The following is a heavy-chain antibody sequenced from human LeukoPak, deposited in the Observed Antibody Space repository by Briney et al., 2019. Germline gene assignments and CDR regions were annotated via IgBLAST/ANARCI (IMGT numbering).Heavy chain of an antibody. V-gene: IGHV4-34*01. D-gene: IGHD3-3*01. CDR1: GGSFSGYY. CDR3: ARGLRFLEWLSKNYYFDY. J-gene: IGHJ4*02. CDR2: INHSGST. Sequence: PSETLSLTCAVYGGSFSGYYWSWTRQPPGKGLEWIGEINHSGSTNYNPSLKSRVTISVDTSKNQFSLKLSSVTAADTAVYYCARGLRFLEWLSKNYYFDYWGQGTLVTVSS.